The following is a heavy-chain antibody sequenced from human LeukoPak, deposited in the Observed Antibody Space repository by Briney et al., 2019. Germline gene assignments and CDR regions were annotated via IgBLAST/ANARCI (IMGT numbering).Heavy chain of an antibody. Sequence: PSETLPLTCTVSGGSISSGGYYWSWIRQHPGKGLEWIGYIYYSGSTYYNPSLKSRVTISEDTSKNQFSLKLSSVTAADTAVYYCARDVVINYYYGMDVWGQGTTVTVSS. CDR3: ARDVVINYYYGMDV. CDR2: IYYSGST. V-gene: IGHV4-31*03. J-gene: IGHJ6*02. D-gene: IGHD3-22*01. CDR1: GGSISSGGYY.